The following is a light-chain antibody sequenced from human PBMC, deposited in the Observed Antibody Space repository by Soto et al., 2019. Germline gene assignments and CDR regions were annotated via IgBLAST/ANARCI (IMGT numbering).Light chain of an antibody. Sequence: DIEMTQSPSSLSASVGDRVTITCRASQGISRSLNWYQQKPGKAPKLLIYDASILVSGVPARFSGGGSVTEFTLTISSLQREDFATYYCQQSSSTPRTFGQGTKVEVK. CDR2: DAS. CDR3: QQSSSTPRT. CDR1: QGISRS. V-gene: IGKV1-39*01. J-gene: IGKJ1*01.